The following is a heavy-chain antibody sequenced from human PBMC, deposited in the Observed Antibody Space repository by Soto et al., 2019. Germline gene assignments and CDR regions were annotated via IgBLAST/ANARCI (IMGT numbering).Heavy chain of an antibody. D-gene: IGHD3-22*01. Sequence: SETLSLTCAVSGDSISTTNWWSWVRQPPGKGLECIGEVYHSGTTNYNPSLKSRVTISVDKSKNQFSLNLRSVTAADTAVYYCARLTDSTGYYVPFDFWGSGILVTVSS. CDR3: ARLTDSTGYYVPFDF. J-gene: IGHJ4*02. V-gene: IGHV4-4*02. CDR2: VYHSGTT. CDR1: GDSISTTNW.